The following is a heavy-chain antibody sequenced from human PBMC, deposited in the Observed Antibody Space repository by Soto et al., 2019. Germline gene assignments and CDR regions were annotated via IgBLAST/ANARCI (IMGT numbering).Heavy chain of an antibody. V-gene: IGHV1-18*01. D-gene: IGHD2-2*01. J-gene: IGHJ4*02. CDR2: MNPYNGNT. Sequence: ASVKVSCKASGYTFTSYDINWVRQAAGQGLEWMGWMNPYNGNTSYAQKLQSRVTMTTDTSTSTAYMELRSLRSDDTAVYYCARVRAGVPAAEDYWGQGTLVTVSS. CDR3: ARVRAGVPAAEDY. CDR1: GYTFTSYD.